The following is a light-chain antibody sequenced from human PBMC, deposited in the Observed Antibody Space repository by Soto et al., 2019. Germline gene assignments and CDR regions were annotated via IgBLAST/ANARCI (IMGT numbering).Light chain of an antibody. CDR3: QQYNNWHPWT. V-gene: IGKV3-15*01. J-gene: IGKJ1*01. CDR2: GAS. CDR1: QSVSSN. Sequence: EIVMTQSPATLSLSPGERATLCCRASQSVSSNLVWYQQKPGQATRLIIYGASSRANGIPARFSGSGSGTEFTLTLSSLQSEDFAFYFCQQYNNWHPWTFGQGTKVDI.